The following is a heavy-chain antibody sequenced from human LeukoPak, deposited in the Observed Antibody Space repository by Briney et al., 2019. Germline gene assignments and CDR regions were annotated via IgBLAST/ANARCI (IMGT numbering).Heavy chain of an antibody. D-gene: IGHD2-15*01. CDR3: ARGYCSGGSCYSNNWFDP. CDR1: GGSISSSSYY. J-gene: IGHJ5*02. V-gene: IGHV4-39*07. Sequence: SETLSLTCTVSGGSISSSSYYWGWIRQPPGKGLEWIGSIYYSGSTYYNPSLKSRVTISVDTSKNQFSLKLSSVTAADTAVYYCARGYCSGGSCYSNNWFDPWGQGTLVTVSS. CDR2: IYYSGST.